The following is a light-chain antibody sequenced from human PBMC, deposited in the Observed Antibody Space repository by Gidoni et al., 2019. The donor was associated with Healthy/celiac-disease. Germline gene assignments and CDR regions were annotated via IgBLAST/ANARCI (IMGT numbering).Light chain of an antibody. CDR3: QQYGSSQFT. CDR2: GAS. J-gene: IGKJ3*01. V-gene: IGKV3-20*01. CDR1: QRVCSSY. Sequence: EILLTQSPCTLSFSPGERATLSCRASQRVCSSYLAWYQQNPGQAPRLLIYGASSRATGIPDRFSGSGSVTDFTLTISRLEPEVFAVYYCQQYGSSQFTFGPGIKVDI.